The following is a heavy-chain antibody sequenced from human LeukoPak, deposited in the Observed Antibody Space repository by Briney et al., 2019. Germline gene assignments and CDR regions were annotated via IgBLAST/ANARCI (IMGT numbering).Heavy chain of an antibody. J-gene: IGHJ4*02. V-gene: IGHV4-4*07. CDR1: GVSISSYY. CDR3: ARDPTEYSSAYRIYFDY. Sequence: SETLSLTCTVSGVSISSYYWSWIRQPAGKGLEWIGRIYTSGSTNYNPSLKSRVTMSVDTSKNQFSLKLSSVTAADTAVYYCARDPTEYSSAYRIYFDYWGQGTLVTVSS. CDR2: IYTSGST. D-gene: IGHD6-19*01.